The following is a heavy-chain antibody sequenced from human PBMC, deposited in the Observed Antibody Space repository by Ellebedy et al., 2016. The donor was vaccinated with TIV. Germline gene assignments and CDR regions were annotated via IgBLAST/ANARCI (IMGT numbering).Heavy chain of an antibody. Sequence: ESLKISCASSGFAFDRFSMHWVRQVPGKGLEWVSLIGRDGRATFYSDSVKGRFTISRDNSRNSLDLEMHSLRTEDSALYYCAKETGGTKWVTFDVWGQGTTVTVAS. CDR3: AKETGGTKWVTFDV. CDR2: IGRDGRAT. V-gene: IGHV3-43*01. J-gene: IGHJ3*01. D-gene: IGHD2-8*02. CDR1: GFAFDRFS.